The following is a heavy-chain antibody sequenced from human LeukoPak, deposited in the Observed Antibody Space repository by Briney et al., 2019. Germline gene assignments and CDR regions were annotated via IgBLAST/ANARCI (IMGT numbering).Heavy chain of an antibody. D-gene: IGHD2-2*01. CDR3: ARDGIVVVPAARYYYYYMDV. CDR2: IRYDGRNK. CDR1: GFTFSSYG. Sequence: GGSLRLSCAASGFTFSSYGMHWVRQAPGKGLEWEAFIRYDGRNKYYADSVKGRFTISRDNSKNTLYLQMNSLRAEDTAVYYCARDGIVVVPAARYYYYYMDVWGKGTTVTVSS. V-gene: IGHV3-30*02. J-gene: IGHJ6*03.